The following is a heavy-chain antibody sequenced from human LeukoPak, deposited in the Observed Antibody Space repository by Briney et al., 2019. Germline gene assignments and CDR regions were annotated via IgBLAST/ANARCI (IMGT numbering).Heavy chain of an antibody. D-gene: IGHD6-19*01. J-gene: IGHJ6*03. CDR3: ARGHSSGWYARGYYYYMDA. Sequence: SVKVSCKASGYTFTSYDINWVRQAPGQGLELMGGIIPIFGTANYAQKFQGRVTITADKSTSTAYMELSSLRSEDTAVYYCARGHSSGWYARGYYYYMDAWGKGTTVTVSS. CDR2: IIPIFGTA. V-gene: IGHV1-69*06. CDR1: GYTFTSYD.